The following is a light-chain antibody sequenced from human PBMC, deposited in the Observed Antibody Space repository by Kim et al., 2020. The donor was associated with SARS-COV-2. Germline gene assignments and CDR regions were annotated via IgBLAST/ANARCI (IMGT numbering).Light chain of an antibody. V-gene: IGLV3-9*01. CDR1: NIGSKY. Sequence: VALGQTASITCWGDNIGSKYVRWYQQKPGQAPVLVIYRDSNRPSGIPERFSGSNSGNTATLTISRAQAGDEADYYCQVWDSSTAWVFGGGTQLTVL. CDR2: RDS. CDR3: QVWDSSTAWV. J-gene: IGLJ3*02.